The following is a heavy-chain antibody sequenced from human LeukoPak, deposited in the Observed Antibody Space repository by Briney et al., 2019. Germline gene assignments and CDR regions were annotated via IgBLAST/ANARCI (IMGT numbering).Heavy chain of an antibody. V-gene: IGHV4-59*01. Sequence: PSETLSLTCSVSGGSLSSYYWSWIRQPPGKGLEWIGYIYYTGTTNYSPSLKSRVTISVDTSKNQFSLKLSSVTDADTAVYYCARGRVSSDYGSVWFDPWGQGTLVTVSS. J-gene: IGHJ5*02. D-gene: IGHD3-10*01. CDR2: IYYTGTT. CDR1: GGSLSSYY. CDR3: ARGRVSSDYGSVWFDP.